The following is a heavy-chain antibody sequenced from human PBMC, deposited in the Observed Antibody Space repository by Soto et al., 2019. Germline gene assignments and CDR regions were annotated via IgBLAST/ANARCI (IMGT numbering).Heavy chain of an antibody. CDR1: GFTFSSFW. V-gene: IGHV3-74*01. D-gene: IGHD5-18*01. J-gene: IGHJ4*02. Sequence: EVQLVESGGGLVQPGGSLRLSCAVSGFTFSSFWMHWVRQAPGEGLVWVSRINTDGSSTSYADSVKGRFTISRDNAKHTLYLQMVSLRVGDTAMYYSAKREVDTFGLSYWGQGTLVTVSS. CDR3: AKREVDTFGLSY. CDR2: INTDGSST.